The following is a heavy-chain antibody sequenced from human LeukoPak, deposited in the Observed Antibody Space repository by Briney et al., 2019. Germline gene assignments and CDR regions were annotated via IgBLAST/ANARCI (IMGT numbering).Heavy chain of an antibody. D-gene: IGHD4-17*01. Sequence: SETLSLTCTVSGGSISTYYWSWIRQPAGKGLEWIGRIYTSGSTNYNPSLKSRVTMSVDTSKNQFSLKLSSVTAADTAVYYCARDGKSSYGDYGNFDYWGQGTLVTVSS. J-gene: IGHJ4*02. CDR3: ARDGKSSYGDYGNFDY. CDR2: IYTSGST. CDR1: GGSISTYY. V-gene: IGHV4-4*07.